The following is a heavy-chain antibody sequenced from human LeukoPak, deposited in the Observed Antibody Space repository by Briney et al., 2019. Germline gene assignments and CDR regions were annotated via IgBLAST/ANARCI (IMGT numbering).Heavy chain of an antibody. CDR2: IYYSGST. V-gene: IGHV4-39*01. Sequence: PSETLSLTCTVSGGSISSSSYYWGWIRQPPGKGLEWIGSIYYSGSTYYNPSLKSRVTISVDTSKNQFSLKLSSVTAADTAVYYCAKTYYDFWSGYYRPPQTYNWFDPWGQGTLVTVSS. CDR3: AKTYYDFWSGYYRPPQTYNWFDP. J-gene: IGHJ5*02. CDR1: GGSISSSSYY. D-gene: IGHD3-3*01.